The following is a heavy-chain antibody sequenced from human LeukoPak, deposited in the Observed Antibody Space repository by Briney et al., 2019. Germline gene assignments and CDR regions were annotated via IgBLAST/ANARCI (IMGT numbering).Heavy chain of an antibody. CDR1: GGSISSYY. V-gene: IGHV4-59*12. D-gene: IGHD6-13*01. J-gene: IGHJ4*02. CDR2: IYYSGST. Sequence: ASETLSLTCTVSGGSISSYYWSWIRQPPGKGLEWIGYIYYSGSTYYNPSLKSRVTISVDTSKNQFSLKLSSVTAADTAVYYCARDAGYSSSWYDYWGQGTLVTVSS. CDR3: ARDAGYSSSWYDY.